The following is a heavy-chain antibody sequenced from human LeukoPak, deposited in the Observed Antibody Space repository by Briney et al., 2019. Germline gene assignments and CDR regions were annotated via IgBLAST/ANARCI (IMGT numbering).Heavy chain of an antibody. J-gene: IGHJ3*02. Sequence: GGSLRLSCAASGFTFSSYAMSWVRQAPGKGLEWVSGISVSGVSTYYADSVKGRFTISRDNSKNTLYLQMYSLRAEDTALYYCATVQGHDAFDIWGQGTMVTVSS. V-gene: IGHV3-23*01. CDR3: ATVQGHDAFDI. CDR2: ISVSGVST. CDR1: GFTFSSYA.